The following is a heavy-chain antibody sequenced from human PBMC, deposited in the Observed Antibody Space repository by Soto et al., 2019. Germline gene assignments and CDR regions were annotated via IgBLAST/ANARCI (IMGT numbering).Heavy chain of an antibody. CDR1: GYNFISHS. CDR2: ISAYNGNT. V-gene: IGHV1-18*01. D-gene: IGHD2-21*01. J-gene: IGHJ6*02. Sequence: QIQLVQSGGEVKKPGASVKVSCKSSGYNFISHSITWVRQAPGQGLEWMGRISAYNGNTNHAQKFQGSLTMTTDTSTSTAYMELRSLRSDDTAVYYCARGAFCGGAPGCRDMDVWGQGTTVTVSS. CDR3: ARGAFCGGAPGCRDMDV.